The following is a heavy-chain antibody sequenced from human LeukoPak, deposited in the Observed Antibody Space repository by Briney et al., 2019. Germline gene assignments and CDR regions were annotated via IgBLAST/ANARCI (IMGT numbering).Heavy chain of an antibody. V-gene: IGHV4-4*02. Sequence: PSGTLSLTCAVSGGSISSSNWWSWVRQPPGKGLEWIGEIYHSGSTNYNPSLKSRVTISVDTSKNQFSLKLSSVTAADTAVYYCARLSGYRDFDYWGQGTLVTVSS. CDR3: ARLSGYRDFDY. CDR1: GGSISSSNW. D-gene: IGHD7-27*01. CDR2: IYHSGST. J-gene: IGHJ4*02.